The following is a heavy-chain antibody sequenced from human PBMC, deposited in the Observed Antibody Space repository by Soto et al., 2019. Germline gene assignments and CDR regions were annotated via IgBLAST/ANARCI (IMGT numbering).Heavy chain of an antibody. D-gene: IGHD3-3*01. CDR2: ISAYNGNT. V-gene: IGHV1-18*01. CDR1: GYTFTSYG. J-gene: IGHJ5*02. CDR3: ARAYYDFWSGYGYNWFDP. Sequence: ASVKVSCKASGYTFTSYGISWVRQAPGQGLEWMGWISAYNGNTNYAQKLQGRVTMTTDTSTSTAYMELRSLRSDDTAVYYCARAYYDFWSGYGYNWFDPSGQGTLVTVSS.